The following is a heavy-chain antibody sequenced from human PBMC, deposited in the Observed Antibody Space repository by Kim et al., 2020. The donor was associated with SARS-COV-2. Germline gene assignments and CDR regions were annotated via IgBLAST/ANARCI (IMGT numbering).Heavy chain of an antibody. CDR2: IIPILGIA. CDR3: AMPLGRSTSPVMGAFDI. CDR1: GGTFSSYA. J-gene: IGHJ3*02. Sequence: SVKVSCKASGGTFSSYAISWVRQAPGQGLEWMGRIIPILGIANYAQKFQGRVTITADKSTSTAYMELSSLRSEETAVYYCAMPLGRSTSPVMGAFDIWGQGTMVTVSS. V-gene: IGHV1-69*04. D-gene: IGHD2-2*01.